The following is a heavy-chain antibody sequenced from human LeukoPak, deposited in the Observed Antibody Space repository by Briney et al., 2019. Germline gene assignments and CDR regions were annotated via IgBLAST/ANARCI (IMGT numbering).Heavy chain of an antibody. CDR2: IYSSGSA. CDR3: ARGSSSSSLAGRVFDY. V-gene: IGHV4-59*01. D-gene: IGHD2-2*01. Sequence: SETLSLTCAVYGGSFSGYYWSWIRQPPGKGLEWIGNIYSSGSAKYNPSLKSQVTISVDTSKNQFPLVLSSVTAADTAVYYCARGSSSSSLAGRVFDYWGQGTLVTVSP. J-gene: IGHJ4*02. CDR1: GGSFSGYY.